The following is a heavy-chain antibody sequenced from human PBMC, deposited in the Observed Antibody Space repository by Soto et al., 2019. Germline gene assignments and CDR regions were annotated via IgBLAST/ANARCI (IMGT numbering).Heavy chain of an antibody. V-gene: IGHV2-70*01. J-gene: IGHJ6*02. CDR2: IDWDDDK. CDR3: ARIRTVRGLNPYDYYYGMDV. D-gene: IGHD3-10*01. Sequence: SGPTLVNPAQTLTLTCTFSGFSLSTSGMCVSWIRQPPGKALEWLALIDWDDDKYYSTSLETRLTISKDTSTNQVVLTMTNMDPVDTATYYCARIRTVRGLNPYDYYYGMDVWGQGTTVTVSS. CDR1: GFSLSTSGMC.